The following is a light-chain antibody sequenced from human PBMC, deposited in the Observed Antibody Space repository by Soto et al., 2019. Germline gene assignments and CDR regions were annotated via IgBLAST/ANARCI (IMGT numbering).Light chain of an antibody. V-gene: IGKV4-1*01. CDR1: QSVLYSSNNKNY. Sequence: DIVMTQSPDSLAVALGERATINCKSSQSVLYSSNNKNYLAWYQQKPGQPPKLLIYWASARESGVPDRFSGSGSGTDFTLTINSLQAEDVAVYYCQHYYSDSITFGPGTKEDIK. CDR2: WAS. J-gene: IGKJ3*01. CDR3: QHYYSDSIT.